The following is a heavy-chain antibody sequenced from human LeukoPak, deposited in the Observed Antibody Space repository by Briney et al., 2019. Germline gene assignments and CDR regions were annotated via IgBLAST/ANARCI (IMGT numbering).Heavy chain of an antibody. CDR3: ARDDYGGNSYPFDY. D-gene: IGHD4-23*01. Sequence: SVKVSCKASGGTFSSYAISWVRQAPGQGLEWMGRIIPIFGIANYAQKFQGRVTITADKSTSTAYMELSCLRSEDTAVYYCARDDYGGNSYPFDYWGQGTLVTVSS. J-gene: IGHJ4*02. CDR2: IIPIFGIA. CDR1: GGTFSSYA. V-gene: IGHV1-69*04.